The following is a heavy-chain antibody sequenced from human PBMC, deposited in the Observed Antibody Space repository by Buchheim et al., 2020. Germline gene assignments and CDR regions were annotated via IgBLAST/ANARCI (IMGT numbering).Heavy chain of an antibody. CDR1: GGSISSGSYY. CDR3: ASASGRYYGSGSYYTSFDY. D-gene: IGHD3-10*01. Sequence: QVQLQESGPGLVKPSQTLSLTCTVSGGSISSGSYYWSWIRQPAGKGLEWIGRIYTSGSTNYNPSLKSRVTISVDTSKNQFSLKLSSVTAADTAVYYCASASGRYYGSGSYYTSFDYWGQGTL. CDR2: IYTSGST. J-gene: IGHJ4*02. V-gene: IGHV4-61*02.